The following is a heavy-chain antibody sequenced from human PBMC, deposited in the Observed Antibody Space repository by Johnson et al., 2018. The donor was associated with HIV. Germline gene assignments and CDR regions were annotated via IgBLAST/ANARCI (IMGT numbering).Heavy chain of an antibody. CDR1: GFTFSDYY. CDR3: ARYSGSYLPDAFDI. Sequence: QVQLVESGGGLVKPGGSLRLSCAASGFTFSDYYMSWIRQAPGKGLEWVAVIWYDGSNKYYVDSVKGRFTISRDNAKNSLYLQMNSLRAEDTAVYYCARYSGSYLPDAFDIWGQGTMVTVSS. J-gene: IGHJ3*02. V-gene: IGHV3-33*08. D-gene: IGHD1-26*01. CDR2: IWYDGSNK.